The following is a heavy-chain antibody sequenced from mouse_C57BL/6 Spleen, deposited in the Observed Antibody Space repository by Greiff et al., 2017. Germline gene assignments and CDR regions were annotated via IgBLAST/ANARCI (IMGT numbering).Heavy chain of an antibody. J-gene: IGHJ1*03. CDR2: FYPGSGSI. CDR3: ARHEEALITTVGWYFDV. Sequence: VQLQQSGAELVKPGASVNLSCKASGYTFTEYTIHWVKQRSGQGLEWIGWFYPGSGSIKYNEKFKDKAKLTADKSSSTVDMELSSLTSEDSAVYFCARHEEALITTVGWYFDVWGTGTTVTVSS. D-gene: IGHD1-1*01. CDR1: GYTFTEYT. V-gene: IGHV1-62-2*01.